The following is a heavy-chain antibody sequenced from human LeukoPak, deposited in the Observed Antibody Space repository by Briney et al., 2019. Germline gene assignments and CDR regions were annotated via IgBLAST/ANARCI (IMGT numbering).Heavy chain of an antibody. V-gene: IGHV3-23*01. D-gene: IGHD2-8*01. CDR1: GSTFSSYW. CDR3: AKDRVLMVYAITGVLDY. CDR2: ISGSGGST. J-gene: IGHJ4*02. Sequence: GGSLRLPCAASGSTFSSYWMHWVRQAPGKGLEWVSAISGSGGSTYYADSVKGRFTISRDNSKNTLYLQMNSLRAEDTAVYYCAKDRVLMVYAITGVLDYWGQGTLVTVSS.